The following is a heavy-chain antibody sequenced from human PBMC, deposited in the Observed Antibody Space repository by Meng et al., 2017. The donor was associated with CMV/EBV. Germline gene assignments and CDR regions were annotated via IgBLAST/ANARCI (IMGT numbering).Heavy chain of an antibody. CDR1: GGSFSGYY. V-gene: IGHV4-34*01. D-gene: IGHD6-6*01. Sequence: WGSLRLSCAVYGGSFSGYYWSWIRQPPGKGLEWIGEINHSGSTNYNPSLKSRVTISVDKSKNQFSLKLSSVTAADTAVYYCARNGGGSSPAFFDYWGQGTLVTVSS. CDR2: INHSGST. J-gene: IGHJ4*02. CDR3: ARNGGGSSPAFFDY.